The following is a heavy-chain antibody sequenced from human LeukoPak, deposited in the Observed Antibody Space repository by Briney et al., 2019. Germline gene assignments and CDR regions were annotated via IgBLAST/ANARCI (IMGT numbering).Heavy chain of an antibody. J-gene: IGHJ4*02. V-gene: IGHV3-9*01. Sequence: PGRSLRLSCAASGFTFDDYAMHWVRQAPGKGLEWVSGISWNSGNIGYADSVKGRFTISRDNAKNSLYLQMNSLRAEDTALYYCTKDTNNNYVGVFDYWGQGTLATVYS. CDR3: TKDTNNNYVGVFDY. D-gene: IGHD4-4*01. CDR1: GFTFDDYA. CDR2: ISWNSGNI.